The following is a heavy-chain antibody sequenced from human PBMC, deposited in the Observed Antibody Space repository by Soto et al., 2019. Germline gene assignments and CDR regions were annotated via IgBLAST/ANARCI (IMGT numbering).Heavy chain of an antibody. Sequence: GESLKISCKGSGYSFTSYWIGWVRQMPGKGLEWMGIIYPGDSDTRYSPSFQGQVTISADKSISTAYLQWSSLKASDTAMYYCARRHDFWSGPKGGNWFDPWGQGTLVTVSS. J-gene: IGHJ5*02. D-gene: IGHD3-3*01. CDR2: IYPGDSDT. CDR1: GYSFTSYW. CDR3: ARRHDFWSGPKGGNWFDP. V-gene: IGHV5-51*01.